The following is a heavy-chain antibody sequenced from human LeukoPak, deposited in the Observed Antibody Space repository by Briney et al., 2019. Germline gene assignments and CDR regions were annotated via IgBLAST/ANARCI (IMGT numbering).Heavy chain of an antibody. J-gene: IGHJ3*02. D-gene: IGHD4/OR15-4a*01. V-gene: IGHV6-1*01. Sequence: KPSQTLSFTCAISGDSVSSNSTAWNWIRQSPSRGLEWLGRTYYRSKWYNDYTVSVKSRITFNPDTSKNQFSLHLNSVTPEDTAVYYCARKRLSADSFDIWGQGTLVTVSS. CDR3: ARKRLSADSFDI. CDR2: TYYRSKWYN. CDR1: GDSVSSNSTA.